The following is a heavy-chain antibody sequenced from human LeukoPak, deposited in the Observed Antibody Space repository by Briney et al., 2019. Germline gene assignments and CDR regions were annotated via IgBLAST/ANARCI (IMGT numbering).Heavy chain of an antibody. CDR1: GFTVSSNY. CDR3: ARNNGMDV. Sequence: GGSLRLSCAASGFTVSSNYMSWVRQVPGRGPEWVANVNRDGSETYYLDSVKGRFTISKDNAKNSLYLQMNSLRAEDTALYHCARNNGMDVWGQGTTVIVSS. CDR2: VNRDGSET. J-gene: IGHJ6*02. V-gene: IGHV3-7*03.